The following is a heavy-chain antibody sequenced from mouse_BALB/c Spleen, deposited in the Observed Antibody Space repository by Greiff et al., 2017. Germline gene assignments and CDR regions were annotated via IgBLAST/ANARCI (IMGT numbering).Heavy chain of an antibody. J-gene: IGHJ1*01. V-gene: IGHV5-6*01. D-gene: IGHD2-1*01. Sequence: EVQLVESGGDLVKPGGSLKLSCAASGFTFSSYGMSWVRQTPDKRLEWVATISSGGSYTYYPDSVKGRFTISRDNAKNTLYLQMSSLKSEDTAMYYGVRDGYYGLVWYFDVWGAGTTVTVSA. CDR1: GFTFSSYG. CDR3: VRDGYYGLVWYFDV. CDR2: ISSGGSYT.